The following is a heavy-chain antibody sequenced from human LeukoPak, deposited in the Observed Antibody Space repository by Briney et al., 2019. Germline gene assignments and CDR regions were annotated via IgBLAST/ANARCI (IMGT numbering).Heavy chain of an antibody. CDR2: IWYDGSNK. CDR3: ARAMVRGVLPYYYYMDV. D-gene: IGHD3-10*01. J-gene: IGHJ6*03. CDR1: GFTFSSYA. V-gene: IGHV3-33*08. Sequence: GGSLRLSCAASGFTFSSYAMHWVRQAPGKGLEWVAVIWYDGSNKYYADSVKGRFTISRDNSKNTLYLQMNSLRAEDTAVYYCARAMVRGVLPYYYYMDVWGKGTTVTVSS.